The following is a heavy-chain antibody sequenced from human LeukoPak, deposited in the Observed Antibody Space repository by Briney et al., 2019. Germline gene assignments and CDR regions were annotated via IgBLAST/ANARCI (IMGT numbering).Heavy chain of an antibody. J-gene: IGHJ4*02. D-gene: IGHD3-3*01. Sequence: SETLSLTCTVSGGSISSSSYYWGWIRQPPGKGLEWIGSIYYSGSTYYNPSLKSRVTISVDTSKNQFSLKLSSVTAADTAVYYCARLTRSTTSNFGVVFDYWGQGTLVTVSS. V-gene: IGHV4-39*01. CDR1: GGSISSSSYY. CDR2: IYYSGST. CDR3: ARLTRSTTSNFGVVFDY.